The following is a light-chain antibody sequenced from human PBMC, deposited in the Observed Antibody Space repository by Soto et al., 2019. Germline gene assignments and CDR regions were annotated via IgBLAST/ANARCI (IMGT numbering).Light chain of an antibody. CDR1: ERIYSAY. J-gene: IGKJ5*01. CDR3: QQYDNSPIT. CDR2: GTS. V-gene: IGKV3-20*01. Sequence: VCTQSPGTLSLSRGERATLSCRASERIYSAYLGWYQQKPGQAPRLLIYGTSSRATGIPDRFSGSGSGTDFTLTISRLEPEDFAVYYCQQYDNSPITFGQGTRLEIK.